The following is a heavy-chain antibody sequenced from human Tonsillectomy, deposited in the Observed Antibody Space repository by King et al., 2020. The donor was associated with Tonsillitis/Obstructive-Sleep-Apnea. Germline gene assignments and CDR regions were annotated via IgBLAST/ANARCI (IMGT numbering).Heavy chain of an antibody. CDR3: AREAYVTSGSCDY. Sequence: VQLVESGGGLVQPGESLRLSCAASGFTFSSYAMHWVRQAPGKGLEFVSAINFNGGNTYYANSVKGRFTISRDNSRYTLYLQMGSLRADDMAVYYCAREAYVTSGSCDYWGQGTLVTVSS. CDR2: INFNGGNT. D-gene: IGHD3-22*01. CDR1: GFTFSSYA. V-gene: IGHV3-64*01. J-gene: IGHJ4*02.